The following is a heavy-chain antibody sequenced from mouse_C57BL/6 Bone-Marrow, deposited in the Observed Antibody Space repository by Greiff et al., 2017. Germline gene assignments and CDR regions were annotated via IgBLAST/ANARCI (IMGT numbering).Heavy chain of an antibody. Sequence: VQLQQSDAELVKPGASVKISCKVSGYTFTDHTIPWMKQRPEQGLEWIGYIYPRDGSTKYNEKFKGKATLTADNSSSTAYMQLNSLTSEDSAVYFCARHYGSSPIYFDGWGKGTTLTVAS. CDR1: GYTFTDHT. V-gene: IGHV1-78*01. D-gene: IGHD1-1*01. CDR3: ARHYGSSPIYFDG. CDR2: IYPRDGST. J-gene: IGHJ2*01.